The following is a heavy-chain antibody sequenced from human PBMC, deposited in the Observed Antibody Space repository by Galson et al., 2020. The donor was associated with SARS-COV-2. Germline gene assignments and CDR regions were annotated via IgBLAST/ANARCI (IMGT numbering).Heavy chain of an antibody. Sequence: GESLKISCAASGFTFSSYGMHWVRQAPGKGLEWVAVIWYDGSNKYYADSVKGRFTISRDNSKNTLYLQMNSLRAEDTAVYYCARDIAAAAYYYYGMDVWGQGTTVTVSS. D-gene: IGHD6-13*01. J-gene: IGHJ6*02. CDR1: GFTFSSYG. CDR2: IWYDGSNK. V-gene: IGHV3-33*01. CDR3: ARDIAAAAYYYYGMDV.